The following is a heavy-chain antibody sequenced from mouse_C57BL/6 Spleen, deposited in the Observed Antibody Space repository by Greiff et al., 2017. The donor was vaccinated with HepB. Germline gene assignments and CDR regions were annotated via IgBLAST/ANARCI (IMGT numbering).Heavy chain of an antibody. CDR1: GFNIKDYY. CDR3: TTGYYGSSFAY. Sequence: VQLQQSGAELVRPGDSVKLSCTASGFNIKDYYMHWVKQRPEQGLEWIGRIDPEDGDTEYAPKFQGKATMTADTSSKTAYLQLSSLTSEDTAVYYCTTGYYGSSFAYWGQGTLVTVSA. J-gene: IGHJ3*01. CDR2: IDPEDGDT. D-gene: IGHD1-1*01. V-gene: IGHV14-1*01.